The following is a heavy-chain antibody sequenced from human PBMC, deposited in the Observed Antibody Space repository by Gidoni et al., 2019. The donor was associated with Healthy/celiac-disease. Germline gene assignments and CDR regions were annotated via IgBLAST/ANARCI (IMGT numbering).Heavy chain of an antibody. V-gene: IGHV3-73*02. CDR3: TTLHYYGSGSLSAFDY. J-gene: IGHJ4*02. D-gene: IGHD3-10*01. Sequence: EVQLVESGGGLVQPGGSLKLSCAASGFTFSGSAMHWVRQASGKGLEWVGRIRSKANSYATAYAASVKGRFTISRDDSKNTAYLQMNSLKTEDTAVYYCTTLHYYGSGSLSAFDYWGQGTLVTVSS. CDR1: GFTFSGSA. CDR2: IRSKANSYAT.